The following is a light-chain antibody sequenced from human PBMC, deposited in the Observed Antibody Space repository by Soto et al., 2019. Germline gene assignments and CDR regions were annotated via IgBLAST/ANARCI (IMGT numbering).Light chain of an antibody. CDR2: GGS. CDR3: QHYNNSPLT. CDR1: QSVSSN. V-gene: IGKV3-15*01. Sequence: EIVMTQSPDTLSVSPGERATLSCRASQSVSSNLAWYQQKPGQAPRRLIYGGSTRATGIPARFSGSGSGTDFTLTISNLQPEDFAVYYCQHYNNSPLTFGQGTKVEIK. J-gene: IGKJ1*01.